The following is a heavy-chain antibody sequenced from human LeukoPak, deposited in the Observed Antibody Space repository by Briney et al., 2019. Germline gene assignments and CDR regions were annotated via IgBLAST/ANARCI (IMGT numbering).Heavy chain of an antibody. D-gene: IGHD3-22*01. CDR3: ARDPYDSSGYYFDY. V-gene: IGHV1-2*02. J-gene: IGHJ4*02. CDR2: IKPDSGAT. CDR1: GYTFTGHY. Sequence: AASVKVSCKASGYTFTGHYIHWVRQAPGQGLEWMGWIKPDSGATNYAQKFQGRVTMTRDTSISTAYMELSRLRSDDTAVYYCARDPYDSSGYYFDYWGQGTLVTVSS.